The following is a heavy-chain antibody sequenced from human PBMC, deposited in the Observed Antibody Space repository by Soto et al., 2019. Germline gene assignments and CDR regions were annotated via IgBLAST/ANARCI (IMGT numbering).Heavy chain of an antibody. J-gene: IGHJ6*02. CDR3: AKDSGYSGYDVYDYYYGMDV. Sequence: QLVESGGGVVQPGRSLRLSCAASGFTFSLYGMHWVRQAPGKGLEWVAVTSYDGSNKYYADSVKGRFTISRDNSKNTLYLQMNSLRAEDTAVYSCAKDSGYSGYDVYDYYYGMDVWGQGTTVTVSS. V-gene: IGHV3-30*18. D-gene: IGHD5-12*01. CDR2: TSYDGSNK. CDR1: GFTFSLYG.